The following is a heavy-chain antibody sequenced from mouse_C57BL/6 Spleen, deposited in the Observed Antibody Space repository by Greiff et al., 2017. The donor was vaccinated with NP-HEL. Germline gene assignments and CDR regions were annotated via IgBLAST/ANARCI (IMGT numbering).Heavy chain of an antibody. V-gene: IGHV1-52*01. Sequence: QVQLQQPGAELVRPGSSVKLSCKASGYTFTSYWMHWVKQRPIQGLEWIGNIDPSDSETHYNQKFKDKATLTVDKSSSTAYMQLSSLTSEDSAVYYCARGALDGNYKGFAYWGQGTLVTVSA. CDR1: GYTFTSYW. D-gene: IGHD2-1*01. CDR2: IDPSDSET. J-gene: IGHJ3*01. CDR3: ARGALDGNYKGFAY.